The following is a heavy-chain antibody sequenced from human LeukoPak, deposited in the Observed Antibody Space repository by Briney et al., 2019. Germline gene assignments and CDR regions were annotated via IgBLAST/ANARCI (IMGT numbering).Heavy chain of an antibody. CDR2: IYYSGST. CDR3: AREYSVGSWFDP. CDR1: GGSISSYY. J-gene: IGHJ5*02. D-gene: IGHD2-21*01. V-gene: IGHV4-39*07. Sequence: SETLSLTCTVSGGSISSYYWDWIRQPPGKGLEWIGSIYYSGSTYYNPSLKSRVTISVDTSKNQFSLKLSSVTAADTAVYYCAREYSVGSWFDPWGQGTLVTVSS.